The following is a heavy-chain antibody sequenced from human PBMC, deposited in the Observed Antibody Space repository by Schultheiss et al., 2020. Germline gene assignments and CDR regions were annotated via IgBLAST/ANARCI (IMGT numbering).Heavy chain of an antibody. CDR3: ARVGGAYGSGSYCLDY. CDR2: INSDGRST. V-gene: IGHV3-74*01. D-gene: IGHD3-10*01. J-gene: IGHJ4*02. Sequence: GGSLRLSCAASGFTFSSYGMHWVRQAPGKGLEWVSRINSDGRSTSYADSVKGRFTISRDNAKNSLYLQMNSLRAEDTAVYYCARVGGAYGSGSYCLDYWGQGTLVTVSS. CDR1: GFTFSSYG.